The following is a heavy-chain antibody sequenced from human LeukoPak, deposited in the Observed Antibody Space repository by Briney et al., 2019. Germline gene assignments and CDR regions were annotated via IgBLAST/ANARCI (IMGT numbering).Heavy chain of an antibody. CDR2: IYYSGST. J-gene: IGHJ4*02. Sequence: SETLSLTCTVSGGSISSYYWSWIRQPPGKGLEWIGYIYYSGSTNYNPSLKSRVTISVDTSKNQFSLELSSVTAADTAVYYCARAAVPYYFDYWGQGTLVTVSS. CDR3: ARAAVPYYFDY. D-gene: IGHD2-2*01. V-gene: IGHV4-59*01. CDR1: GGSISSYY.